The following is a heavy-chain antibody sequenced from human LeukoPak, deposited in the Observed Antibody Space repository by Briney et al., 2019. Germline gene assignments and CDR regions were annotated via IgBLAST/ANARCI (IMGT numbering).Heavy chain of an antibody. CDR3: ARAAMVRGVKNWFDP. Sequence: GGSLRLSCAASGFTFSSYAMNWVRQAPGKGLEWVSAITGSGGRTYYADSVKGRFTISRDNSKNTLYLQMNSLRAEDTAVYYCARAAMVRGVKNWFDPWGQGTLVTVSS. D-gene: IGHD3-10*01. V-gene: IGHV3-23*01. J-gene: IGHJ5*02. CDR1: GFTFSSYA. CDR2: ITGSGGRT.